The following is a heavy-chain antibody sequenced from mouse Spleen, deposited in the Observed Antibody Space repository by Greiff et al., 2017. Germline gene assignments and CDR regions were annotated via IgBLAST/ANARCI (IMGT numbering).Heavy chain of an antibody. V-gene: IGHV3-6*01. CDR2: ISYDNTN. CDR3: ARDGYYGSRDYTMDS. D-gene: IGHD1-1*01. J-gene: IGHJ4*01. CDR1: DFSITSGFY. Sequence: DVKLQESGPGLVKPSQSLSLTCSVSDFSITSGFYWNWIRQFPGNRLEWMGYISYDNTNNYNPSLKNRISITRDTSKNQFFLKLNSVTTEDTATYYCARDGYYGSRDYTMDSWGQGTSVTVSS.